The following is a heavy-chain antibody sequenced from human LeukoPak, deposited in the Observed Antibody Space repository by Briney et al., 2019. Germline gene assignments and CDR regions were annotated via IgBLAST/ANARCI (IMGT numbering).Heavy chain of an antibody. Sequence: PSETLSLTCTVSGGSISSYYWTWIRQPPGRGLEWIGYIDYSGTTNYNPSLKSRVTISVDTSKNQFSLKLSSVTAADTAVYYCARSYSEDYDYYYYYYYMDVWGKGTTVTISS. V-gene: IGHV4-59*01. D-gene: IGHD5-12*01. CDR1: GGSISSYY. CDR3: ARSYSEDYDYYYYYYYMDV. J-gene: IGHJ6*03. CDR2: IDYSGTT.